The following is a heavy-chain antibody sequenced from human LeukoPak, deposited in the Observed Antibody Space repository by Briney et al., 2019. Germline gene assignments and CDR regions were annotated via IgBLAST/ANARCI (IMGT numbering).Heavy chain of an antibody. Sequence: TSSGTLSLTCAVSGGSISSSNWWSWVRQPPGKGLEWIGEIYHSGSTNYNPSLKSRVTISVDKSKSQFSLRLSSVTAADTAVYYCARSYYDNSGQYYFDYWGQGTLVTVSS. CDR3: ARSYYDNSGQYYFDY. CDR2: IYHSGST. CDR1: GGSISSSNW. J-gene: IGHJ4*02. V-gene: IGHV4-4*02. D-gene: IGHD3-22*01.